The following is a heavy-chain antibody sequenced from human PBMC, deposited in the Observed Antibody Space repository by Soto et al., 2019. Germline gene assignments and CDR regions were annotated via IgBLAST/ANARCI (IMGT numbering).Heavy chain of an antibody. CDR1: GGSISSSSYY. CDR3: ASSEVKGYCTNGVCYSNWFDP. V-gene: IGHV4-39*01. CDR2: IYYSGST. Sequence: PSETLSLTCTVSGGSISSSSYYWGWIRQPPGKGLEWIGGIYYSGSTYYNPSLKSRVTISVDTSKNQFSLKLSSVTAADTAVYYCASSEVKGYCTNGVCYSNWFDPWGQGTLVTVSS. J-gene: IGHJ5*02. D-gene: IGHD2-8*01.